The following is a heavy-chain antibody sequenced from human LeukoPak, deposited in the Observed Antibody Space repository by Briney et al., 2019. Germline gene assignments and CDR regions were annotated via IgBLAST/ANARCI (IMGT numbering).Heavy chain of an antibody. V-gene: IGHV4-34*01. J-gene: IGHJ5*02. D-gene: IGHD3-22*01. CDR2: INPRGIT. CDR3: ARDRTYYYDSSGYFLFDP. CDR1: GGSVSRDY. Sequence: SETLSLTCAVYGGSVSRDYWGWIRQPPGKGLEWIGDINPRGITDYNPSLKSRVTMSVDTSKNQFSLKLSSVTAADTAVYYCARDRTYYYDSSGYFLFDPWGQGTLVTVSS.